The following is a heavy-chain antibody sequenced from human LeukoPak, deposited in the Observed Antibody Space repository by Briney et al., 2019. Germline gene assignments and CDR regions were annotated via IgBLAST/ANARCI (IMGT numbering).Heavy chain of an antibody. CDR3: ARAYTSSCRWFDP. Sequence: PSETLSLTCTVSGGSISSGGYYWSWIRQHPGKGLEWIGYIYYSGSTYYNPSLKSRVTISVDTSKNQFPLKLSSVTAADTAVYYCARAYTSSCRWFDPWGQGTLVTVSS. CDR1: GGSISSGGYY. CDR2: IYYSGST. J-gene: IGHJ5*02. D-gene: IGHD6-13*01. V-gene: IGHV4-31*03.